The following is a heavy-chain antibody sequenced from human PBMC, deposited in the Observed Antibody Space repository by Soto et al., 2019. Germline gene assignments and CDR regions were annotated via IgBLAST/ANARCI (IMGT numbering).Heavy chain of an antibody. CDR3: ARDTLGGAYDFLH. V-gene: IGHV3-66*01. J-gene: IGHJ4*02. CDR2: ISSGGST. Sequence: EVQLVESGGGLVQPGGSLRLSCAASGFTVSNLYMTWVRQAPGKGLQWVAVISSGGSTYYAVSVKGRFTISRDNSKNTLYLEMNSLRAEDTAVYYCARDTLGGAYDFLHGGQGTLVTVSS. CDR1: GFTVSNLY. D-gene: IGHD3-3*01.